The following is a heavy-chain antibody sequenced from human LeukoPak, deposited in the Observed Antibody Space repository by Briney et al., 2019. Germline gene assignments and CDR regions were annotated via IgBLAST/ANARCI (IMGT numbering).Heavy chain of an antibody. CDR2: MNPNSGNT. CDR1: GYTFTSCD. D-gene: IGHD2-2*01. CDR3: ARGFPSPRRYCSSTSCYGGLNWFDP. V-gene: IGHV1-8*01. J-gene: IGHJ5*02. Sequence: ASVKVSCKASGYTFTSCDINWVRQATGQGLEWMGWMNPNSGNTGYAQKFQGRVTMTRNTSISTAYMELSSLRSEDTAVYYCARGFPSPRRYCSSTSCYGGLNWFDPWGQGTLVTVSS.